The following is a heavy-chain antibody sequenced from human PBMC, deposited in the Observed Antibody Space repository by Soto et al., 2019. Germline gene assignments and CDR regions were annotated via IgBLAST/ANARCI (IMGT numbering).Heavy chain of an antibody. CDR1: GGTFGSNA. Sequence: QVQLVQSGAEVKKPGSSVKVSCKASGGTFGSNAVTWVRQAPGQGLEWMGGIIPMSGSAVYTQKFQGRFTIPADESTNTVYMELTSLRSDDTAVYYCARGGVEGDSWGQGTLVTVSS. D-gene: IGHD2-2*01. CDR2: IIPMSGSA. V-gene: IGHV1-69*12. CDR3: ARGGVEGDS. J-gene: IGHJ4*02.